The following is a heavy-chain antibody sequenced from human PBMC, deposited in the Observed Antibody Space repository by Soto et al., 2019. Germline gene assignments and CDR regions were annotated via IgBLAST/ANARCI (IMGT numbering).Heavy chain of an antibody. Sequence: QVHLVESGGGVVQPGRSLRLSCAASGFTFSTYTMHWVRQAPGKGLEWVAVISYDVNNEYYADSVKGRFTISRDNSKNTLYLQMNSLRGEDTAVYYCATRSVPGYSYGEGLDYWGQGTLVTVSS. CDR2: ISYDVNNE. D-gene: IGHD5-18*01. V-gene: IGHV3-30-3*01. J-gene: IGHJ4*02. CDR1: GFTFSTYT. CDR3: ATRSVPGYSYGEGLDY.